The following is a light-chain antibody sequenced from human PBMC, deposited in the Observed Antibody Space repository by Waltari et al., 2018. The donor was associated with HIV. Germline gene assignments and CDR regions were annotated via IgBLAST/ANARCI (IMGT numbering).Light chain of an antibody. CDR1: SSNIGAGYD. J-gene: IGLJ1*01. Sequence: QSVLTQPPSVSGAPGQRVTISCTGSSSNIGAGYDVHWFQKLPGTAPKLLIYGNTNRPSGVPDRFSGSKSGTSASLAITGLQAEDEGDYYCQSYDSGLSAYVFGTGTKVTVL. CDR2: GNT. CDR3: QSYDSGLSAYV. V-gene: IGLV1-40*01.